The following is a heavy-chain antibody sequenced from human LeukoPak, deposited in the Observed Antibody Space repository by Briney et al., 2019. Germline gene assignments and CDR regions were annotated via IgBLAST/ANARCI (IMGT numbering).Heavy chain of an antibody. CDR2: ISGDGGTT. V-gene: IGHV3-64*01. CDR3: ARGDTSLGGAFDI. CDR1: GFNLRSYA. J-gene: IGHJ3*02. D-gene: IGHD3-16*01. Sequence: GGSLRLSCAASGFNLRSYAIHWVRQAPGKGLEHVSAISGDGGTTSYAQSLKGRCTISRDNSKKMAYLQLGGLKNEDMAVYYCARGDTSLGGAFDIWGQGTMVTVSP.